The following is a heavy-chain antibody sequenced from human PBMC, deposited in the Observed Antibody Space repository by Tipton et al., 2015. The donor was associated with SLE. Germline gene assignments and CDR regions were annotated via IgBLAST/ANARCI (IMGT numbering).Heavy chain of an antibody. CDR3: ARVRFGELYVSLAFDI. D-gene: IGHD3-10*01. J-gene: IGHJ3*02. V-gene: IGHV4-38-2*01. CDR2: INHSGST. CDR1: GYSISSSYY. Sequence: TLSLTCAVSGYSISSSYYWTWIRQPPGKGLEWIGEINHSGSTNYNPSLKSRVTISVDTSKNQFSLKLSSVTAADTAVYYCARVRFGELYVSLAFDIWGQGTMGTVSS.